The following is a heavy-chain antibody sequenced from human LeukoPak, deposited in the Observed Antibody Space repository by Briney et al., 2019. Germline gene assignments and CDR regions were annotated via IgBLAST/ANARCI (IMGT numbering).Heavy chain of an antibody. CDR3: ARDPYGSYYFDY. CDR2: ISSGGSTI. V-gene: IGHV3-48*03. Sequence: GGSLRLSCAASGFTFSSCEMNWVRQAPGKGLEWVSYISSGGSTIYYADSVKGRFTISRDNAKNSLYLQMNDLRAEDTAVYYCARDPYGSYYFDYWGQGTLVAVSS. CDR1: GFTFSSCE. J-gene: IGHJ4*02. D-gene: IGHD3-10*01.